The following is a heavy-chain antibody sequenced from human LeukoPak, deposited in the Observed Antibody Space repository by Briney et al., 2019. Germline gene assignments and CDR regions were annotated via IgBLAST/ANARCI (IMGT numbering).Heavy chain of an antibody. CDR3: ARGYSGYDYDGYYYYYYYYMDV. D-gene: IGHD5-12*01. V-gene: IGHV4-59*13. Sequence: SETLSLTCTVSGGSFSSYYWSWLRQPPGKGLEWVGYIYYSGSTNYNTSRKSRVTISVDTSKNQFSLKLSSVTAADTAVYYCARGYSGYDYDGYYYYYYYYMDVWGTGTTVTVSS. CDR1: GGSFSSYY. J-gene: IGHJ6*03. CDR2: IYYSGST.